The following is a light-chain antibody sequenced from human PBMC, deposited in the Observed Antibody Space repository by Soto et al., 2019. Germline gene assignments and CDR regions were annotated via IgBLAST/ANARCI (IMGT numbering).Light chain of an antibody. Sequence: QSVLTQPASVSGSPGQSIAISCTGTSNDVGAYHFVSWFQQHPGKAPKLIIYDVDNRPSGVSDRFSASKSGNTASLTISGLQAEDEADYYCSSYVTDDTYVFGTGTKVTVL. J-gene: IGLJ1*01. CDR3: SSYVTDDTYV. CDR1: SNDVGAYHF. V-gene: IGLV2-14*03. CDR2: DVD.